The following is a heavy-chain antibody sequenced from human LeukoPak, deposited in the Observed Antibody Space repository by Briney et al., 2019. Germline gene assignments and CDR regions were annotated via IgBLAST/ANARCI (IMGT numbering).Heavy chain of an antibody. J-gene: IGHJ4*02. Sequence: GGSLRLSCEASGFTFRNAWMSWVRQPPGKGLEWVARIKSSGEEGTEGHAAAVKGRFTISRDDSKNMLYLQMNSLKTEDTAVYHCVTGVRSGYYVYWGQGTLVTVSS. CDR3: VTGVRSGYYVY. CDR2: IKSSGEEGTE. V-gene: IGHV3-15*01. D-gene: IGHD3-3*01. CDR1: GFTFRNAW.